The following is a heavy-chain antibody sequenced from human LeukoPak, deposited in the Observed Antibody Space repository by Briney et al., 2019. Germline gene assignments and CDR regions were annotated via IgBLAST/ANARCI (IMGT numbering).Heavy chain of an antibody. CDR3: ARVYGDYIYYYYGMDV. CDR1: GFTFSSYS. CDR2: ISSSSSTI. Sequence: GGSLRLSCAASGFTFSSYSMNWVHQARGKGLEWVSFISSSSSTIYYADSVKGRFTISRDNAKNSLYLQMNSLRDEDTAVYYCARVYGDYIYYYYGMDVWGQGTTVTVSS. V-gene: IGHV3-48*02. D-gene: IGHD4-17*01. J-gene: IGHJ6*02.